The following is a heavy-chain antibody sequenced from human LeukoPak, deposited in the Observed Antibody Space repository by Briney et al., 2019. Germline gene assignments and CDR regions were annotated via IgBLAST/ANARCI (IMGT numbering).Heavy chain of an antibody. CDR1: GYTFTSYD. Sequence: ASVKVSCKASGYTFTSYDINWARQATGQGLEWMGWMNPNSGNTGYAQKFQGRVTMTRNTSISTAYMELSSLRSEDTAVYYCARGLNIAAAGYYFDYWGQGTLVTVSS. D-gene: IGHD6-13*01. CDR2: MNPNSGNT. CDR3: ARGLNIAAAGYYFDY. J-gene: IGHJ4*02. V-gene: IGHV1-8*01.